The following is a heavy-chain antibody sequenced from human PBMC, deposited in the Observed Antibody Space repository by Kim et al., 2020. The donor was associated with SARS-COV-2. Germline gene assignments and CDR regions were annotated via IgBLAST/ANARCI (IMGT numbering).Heavy chain of an antibody. J-gene: IGHJ4*02. D-gene: IGHD1-26*01. CDR1: GFTFDDYA. CDR3: TRGRWELPH. CDR2: IRSAGYGGTV. V-gene: IGHV3-49*04. Sequence: GGSLRLSCTASGFTFDDYAMTWVRQAPGKGLEWVGCIRSAGYGGTVEYAASVQGRFTISRDDSKNITYLQMKSLKTEDTAVYYCTRGRWELPHWGQGTLVTVSS.